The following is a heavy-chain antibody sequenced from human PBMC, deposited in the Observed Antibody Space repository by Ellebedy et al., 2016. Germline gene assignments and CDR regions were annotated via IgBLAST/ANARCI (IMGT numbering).Heavy chain of an antibody. CDR1: GFTFDDYA. J-gene: IGHJ4*02. D-gene: IGHD6-13*01. CDR3: AKDISGSKGYFDY. CDR2: ISWNSGSI. V-gene: IGHV3-9*01. Sequence: GGSLRLXCAASGFTFDDYAMHWVRQAPGKGLEWVSGISWNSGSIGYADSVKGRFTISRDNAKNSLYLQMNSLRAEDTALYYCAKDISGSKGYFDYWGQGTLVTVSS.